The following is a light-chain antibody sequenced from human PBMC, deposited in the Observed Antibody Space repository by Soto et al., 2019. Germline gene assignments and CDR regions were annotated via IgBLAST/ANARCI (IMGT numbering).Light chain of an antibody. J-gene: IGKJ1*01. CDR1: QSISSW. CDR3: QQYNSSGT. V-gene: IGKV1-5*01. CDR2: DAS. Sequence: DIQMTQSPSTLSASVGDRVTITCRASQSISSWLAWYQQKPGKAPKLLIYDASSLESGVPSRFSGSGSGTEFTLTISSLQPDDFPTYYCQQYNSSGTFGQGTKVEIK.